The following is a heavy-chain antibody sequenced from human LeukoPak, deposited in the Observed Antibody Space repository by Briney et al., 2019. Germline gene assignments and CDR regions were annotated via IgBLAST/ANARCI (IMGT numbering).Heavy chain of an antibody. Sequence: ASVKVSCKASGYTFTSYYMHWVRQAPGQGLEWMGIINPSGGSTSYAQKFQGRVTMTRDTSTSTVYMELSSLRSEDTAVYYCARVHRYSSSSGGYYYYGMDVWGQGTMVTVSS. CDR3: ARVHRYSSSSGGYYYYGMDV. CDR2: INPSGGST. J-gene: IGHJ6*02. V-gene: IGHV1-46*01. CDR1: GYTFTSYY. D-gene: IGHD6-6*01.